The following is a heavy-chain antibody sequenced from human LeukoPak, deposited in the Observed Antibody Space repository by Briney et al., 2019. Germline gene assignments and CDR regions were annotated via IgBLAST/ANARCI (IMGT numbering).Heavy chain of an antibody. CDR1: GFTVSSNY. V-gene: IGHV3-53*01. Sequence: GGSLRLSCAASGFTVSSNYMSWLRQAPGKGREGVSVIYSGGSTYYADSLKGRFTISRDNPKNTLYLQMNSLRAEDAAVYYCARARIVGATRAFDIWGQGTMVTVSS. J-gene: IGHJ3*02. CDR3: ARARIVGATRAFDI. D-gene: IGHD1-26*01. CDR2: IYSGGST.